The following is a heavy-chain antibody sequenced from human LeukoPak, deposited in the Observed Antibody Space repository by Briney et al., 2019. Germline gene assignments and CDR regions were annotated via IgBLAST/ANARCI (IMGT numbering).Heavy chain of an antibody. Sequence: SVKVSCKASGGTFNRYGISWVRRAPGQGLEWMGGIIPIFGTANYAQKFQGRVTITADESTSTAYMELSSLRSEDTAVYYCARASIVGAHFDYWGQGTLVTVSS. CDR3: ARASIVGAHFDY. CDR2: IIPIFGTA. J-gene: IGHJ4*02. D-gene: IGHD1-26*01. CDR1: GGTFNRYG. V-gene: IGHV1-69*13.